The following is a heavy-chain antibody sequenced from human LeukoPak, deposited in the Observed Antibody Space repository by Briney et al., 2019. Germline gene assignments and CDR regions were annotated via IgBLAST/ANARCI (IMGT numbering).Heavy chain of an antibody. D-gene: IGHD4-23*01. CDR3: ARVRNTVVTPRNAFDI. Sequence: NPGGSLRLSCAASGFTFSSYSMNWVRQAPGMALEWVSSISTSSSYIDYADSVKGRFTISRDNAKSSLYLQMNSLRAEDTAVYYCARVRNTVVTPRNAFDIWGRGTMVTVSS. CDR2: ISTSSSYI. CDR1: GFTFSSYS. V-gene: IGHV3-21*06. J-gene: IGHJ3*02.